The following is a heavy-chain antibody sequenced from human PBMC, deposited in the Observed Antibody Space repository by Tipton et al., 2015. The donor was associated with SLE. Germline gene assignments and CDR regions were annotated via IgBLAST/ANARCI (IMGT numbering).Heavy chain of an antibody. CDR2: ISYDGSNK. CDR1: GFTFSSYA. V-gene: IGHV3-30*14. D-gene: IGHD2-21*02. Sequence: SLRLSCAASGFTFSSYAMHWVRQAPGKGLEWVAVISYDGSNKYYADSVKGRFTISRDNSKNTLYLQMNSLRAEDTAVYYCARGLVTWRGAIVGVDVWGQGTTVNVS. J-gene: IGHJ6*02. CDR3: ARGLVTWRGAIVGVDV.